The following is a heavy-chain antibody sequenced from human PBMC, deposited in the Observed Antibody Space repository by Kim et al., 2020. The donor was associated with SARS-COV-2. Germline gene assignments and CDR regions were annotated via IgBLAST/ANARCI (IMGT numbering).Heavy chain of an antibody. CDR2: IDVANTNT. J-gene: IGHJ4*02. Sequence: ASVKVSCKASGYTFTSYCLHWVRQAPGQILDWMGWIDVANTNTHYSENFQGRVTISRDTSATTVYIELSSLRSEDTAVYYCARDGRSVDYYFDYWGQGTLVTVSS. CDR1: GYTFTSYC. V-gene: IGHV1-3*01. CDR3: ARDGRSVDYYFDY.